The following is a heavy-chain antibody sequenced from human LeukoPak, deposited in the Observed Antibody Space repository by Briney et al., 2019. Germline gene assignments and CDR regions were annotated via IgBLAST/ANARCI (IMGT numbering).Heavy chain of an antibody. Sequence: SETLSLTCSVSGGSISSYYWSWIRQPPGKGPEWIGYIYYSANYNPSLKSRVTISVDRSKNQSSLNLTSVTAADTAVYYCARASGHYVNHWGQGTLVTVSS. CDR2: IYYSA. D-gene: IGHD3-3*01. V-gene: IGHV4-59*01. CDR1: GGSISSYY. CDR3: ARASGHYVNH. J-gene: IGHJ5*02.